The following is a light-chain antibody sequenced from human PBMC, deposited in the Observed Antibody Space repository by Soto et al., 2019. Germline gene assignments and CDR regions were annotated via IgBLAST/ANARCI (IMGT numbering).Light chain of an antibody. V-gene: IGLV2-14*01. CDR2: EVS. Sequence: QSALTQPASVSGSPGQSITISCTGSSSDIGGYNYVSWYQQHPGTAPKLMIYEVSNRPSGVSNRFSGSKSGNTASLTISGLQAEDEADYCCSSYASSNALVFGGGTKLTVL. CDR1: SSDIGGYNY. J-gene: IGLJ3*02. CDR3: SSYASSNALV.